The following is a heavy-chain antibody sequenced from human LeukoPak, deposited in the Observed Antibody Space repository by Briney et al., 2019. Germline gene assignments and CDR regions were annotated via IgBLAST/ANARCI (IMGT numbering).Heavy chain of an antibody. CDR3: ARNRDYDFWSGYYIDAFDI. Sequence: GASVKVSCKASGYTFTSYGISWVRQAPGQGLEWLGWISAYNGNTNYAQKLQGRVTMTTDTSTSTAYMELRSLRSDDTAVYYCARNRDYDFWSGYYIDAFDIWGQGTMVTVSS. CDR1: GYTFTSYG. CDR2: ISAYNGNT. J-gene: IGHJ3*02. V-gene: IGHV1-18*01. D-gene: IGHD3-3*01.